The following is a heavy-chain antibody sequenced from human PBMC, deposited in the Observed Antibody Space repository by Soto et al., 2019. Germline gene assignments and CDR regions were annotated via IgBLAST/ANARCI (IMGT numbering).Heavy chain of an antibody. CDR2: INHSGST. Sequence: LSLTCAVYGGSFSGYYWSWIRQPPGKGLEWIGEINHSGSTNYNPSLKSRVTISVDTSKNQFSLKLSSVTAADTAVYYCARGKGRHGSGSYRWFDPWGQGTLVTVSS. CDR1: GGSFSGYY. CDR3: ARGKGRHGSGSYRWFDP. D-gene: IGHD3-10*01. V-gene: IGHV4-34*01. J-gene: IGHJ5*02.